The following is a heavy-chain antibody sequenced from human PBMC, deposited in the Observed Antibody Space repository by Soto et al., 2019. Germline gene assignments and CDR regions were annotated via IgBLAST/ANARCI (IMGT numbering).Heavy chain of an antibody. CDR1: GGSFSGYY. J-gene: IGHJ6*02. CDR2: INHSGST. V-gene: IGHV4-34*01. Sequence: PSETLSLTCAVYGGSFSGYYWSWIRQPPGKGLEWIGEINHSGSTNYNPSLKSRVTISVDTSKNQFSLKLSSVTAADTAVYYCARDREPSVYHGMAVWGQGTTVTVSS. CDR3: ARDREPSVYHGMAV.